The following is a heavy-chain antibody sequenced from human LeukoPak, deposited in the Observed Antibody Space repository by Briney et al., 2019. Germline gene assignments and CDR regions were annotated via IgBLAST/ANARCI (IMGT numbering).Heavy chain of an antibody. J-gene: IGHJ6*02. D-gene: IGHD6-19*01. CDR3: AKSKQWLVGGMDV. Sequence: GGSLRLSCAASGFTFDDYAMHWVRQAPGKGLEWVSGISWNSGSIGYADSVKGRFTISRDNAKNSLYLQMNSLRAEDTALYYCAKSKQWLVGGMDVWGQGTTVTVSS. CDR1: GFTFDDYA. CDR2: ISWNSGSI. V-gene: IGHV3-9*01.